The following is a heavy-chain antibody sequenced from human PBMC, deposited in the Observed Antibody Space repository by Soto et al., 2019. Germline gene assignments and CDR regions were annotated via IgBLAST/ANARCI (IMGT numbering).Heavy chain of an antibody. CDR2: INPNSGGT. D-gene: IGHD1-26*01. CDR3: ARDIVGGRLDAFDI. J-gene: IGHJ3*02. CDR1: GYTFTGYY. V-gene: IGHV1-2*04. Sequence: QVQLVQSGAEVKKPGASVKVSCKASGYTFTGYYMHWVRQAPGQGLEWMGWINPNSGGTNYAQKFQGWVTMTRDTSISTAYMELSRLRSDDTDVYYCARDIVGGRLDAFDIWGQGTMVTVSS.